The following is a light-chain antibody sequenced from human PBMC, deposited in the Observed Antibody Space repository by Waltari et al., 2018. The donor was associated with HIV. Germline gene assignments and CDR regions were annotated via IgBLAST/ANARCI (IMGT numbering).Light chain of an antibody. Sequence: QSVLAQPRSVSGTPGQTVNISCSGSTSHGRNNYVYWYQQVTGVAPKHLIYRNNQRPSGVPDRFSGSKSGTSASLAISGLRTEDEAEYYCAVWDDRLSGRLFGGGTKVTVL. CDR3: AVWDDRLSGRL. CDR1: TSHGRNNY. CDR2: RNN. V-gene: IGLV1-47*01. J-gene: IGLJ2*01.